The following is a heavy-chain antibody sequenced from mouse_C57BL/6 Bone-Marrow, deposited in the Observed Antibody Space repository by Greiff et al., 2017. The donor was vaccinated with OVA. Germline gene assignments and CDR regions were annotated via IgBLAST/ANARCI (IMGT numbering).Heavy chain of an antibody. CDR3: TRSLTGSDYFDY. CDR2: IDPETGGT. V-gene: IGHV1-15*01. CDR1: GYTFTDYE. J-gene: IGHJ2*01. Sequence: QVQLKQSGAELVRPGASVTLSCKASGYTFTDYEMHWVKQTPVHGLEWIGAIDPETGGTAYNQKFKGKAILTADKSSSTAYMERRSLTSEDSAVYYCTRSLTGSDYFDYWGQGTTLTVSS. D-gene: IGHD4-1*01.